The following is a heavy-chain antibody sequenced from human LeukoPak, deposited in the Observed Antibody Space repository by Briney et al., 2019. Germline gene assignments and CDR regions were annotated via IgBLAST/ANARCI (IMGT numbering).Heavy chain of an antibody. J-gene: IGHJ3*02. CDR3: AGILRGAFDI. Sequence: GGSLRLSCAASGFTFPNYVMSWVRQAPGKGLEWVSGISGSGGNTYYADSVKGRFTISRDNSKNTLYLQMNSLRAEDAAVYYCAGILRGAFDIWGQGKMVTVSS. CDR1: GFTFPNYV. V-gene: IGHV3-23*01. CDR2: ISGSGGNT.